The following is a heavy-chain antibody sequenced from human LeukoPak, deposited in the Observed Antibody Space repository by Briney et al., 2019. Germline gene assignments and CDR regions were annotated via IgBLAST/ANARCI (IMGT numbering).Heavy chain of an antibody. J-gene: IGHJ4*02. V-gene: IGHV4-39*07. CDR2: IYYTRST. CDR1: GGSISSSSYY. D-gene: IGHD1/OR15-1a*01. CDR3: ARFLITGTFHGIDY. Sequence: SETLSLTCTVSGGSISSSSYYWGWIRQPPGKGLEWIGSIYYTRSTYYNPSLKSRVTISVDTSKNQFSLKLSSVTAADTAVYYCARFLITGTFHGIDYWGQGTLVTVSS.